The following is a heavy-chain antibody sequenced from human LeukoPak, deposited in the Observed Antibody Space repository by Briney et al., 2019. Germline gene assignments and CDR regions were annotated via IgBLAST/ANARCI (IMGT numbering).Heavy chain of an antibody. Sequence: PGGSLRLSCAASGFTSNSYAMHWVRQAPGKGLEWVAVISSDGNNKYYVDSVKGRFTISRDNSKDTLYLQVNSLRTEDTAVYYCARDRMYYFDYWGQGTLVTVSS. CDR3: ARDRMYYFDY. CDR2: ISSDGNNK. J-gene: IGHJ4*02. CDR1: GFTSNSYA. V-gene: IGHV3-30-3*01.